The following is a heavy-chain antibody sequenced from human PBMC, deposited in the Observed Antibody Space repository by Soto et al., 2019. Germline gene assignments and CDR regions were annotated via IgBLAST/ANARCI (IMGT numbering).Heavy chain of an antibody. CDR1: GSPFSNYA. D-gene: IGHD3-22*01. J-gene: IGHJ3*01. CDR3: ARDLEPRDRSGYAFGL. Sequence: QVQLVQSAAEVKKPGSSVRVSCKSSGSPFSNYAISWVRQAPGQGLEWMGGIIPIFVTADYPHKFQERVTITADESTGTDYLELRSLRSEDTAVYYCARDLEPRDRSGYAFGLRGQGTIVTVSS. CDR2: IIPIFVTA. V-gene: IGHV1-69*01.